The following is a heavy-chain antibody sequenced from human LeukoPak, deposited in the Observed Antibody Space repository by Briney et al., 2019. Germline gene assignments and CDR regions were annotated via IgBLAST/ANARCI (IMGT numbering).Heavy chain of an antibody. Sequence: SVKVSCKASGGTFSNYAINWVRQAPGQGLEWMGGIIPIFGTAHYSQKFRGRVTITAVDSMTTAYMELSSLRSEDTAVYYCARGWLAETTVVTPYNYWGQGTLVTVSS. CDR2: IIPIFGTA. V-gene: IGHV1-69*13. J-gene: IGHJ4*02. D-gene: IGHD4-23*01. CDR3: ARGWLAETTVVTPYNY. CDR1: GGTFSNYA.